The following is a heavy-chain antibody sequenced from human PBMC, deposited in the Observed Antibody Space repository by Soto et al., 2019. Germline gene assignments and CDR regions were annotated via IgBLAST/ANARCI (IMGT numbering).Heavy chain of an antibody. V-gene: IGHV3-30*18. J-gene: IGHJ3*01. CDR2: ISYDGSNK. CDR1: GFTFSSYG. D-gene: IGHD3-3*01. CDR3: AKDYLAIRDYYYWSGYYLDAYDF. Sequence: GGSLRLSCAASGFTFSSYGMHWVRQAPGKGLEWVAVISYDGSNKYYADSVKGRFTISRDNSKNTLYLQMNSLRAEDTAVYYCAKDYLAIRDYYYWSGYYLDAYDFSAQGTIDTGS.